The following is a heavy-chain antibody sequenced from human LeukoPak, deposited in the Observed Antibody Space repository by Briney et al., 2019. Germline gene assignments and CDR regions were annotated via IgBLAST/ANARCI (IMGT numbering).Heavy chain of an antibody. CDR1: GGSISSGDYY. Sequence: SQTLSLTCTVSGGSISSGDYYWSWIRQPPGTGLEWIGYIYYSGSTYYNPSLKGRVTISVDTSKNQFSLKLSSVTAADTAVYYCARAMVRGVTIFDYWGQGTLVTVSS. D-gene: IGHD3-10*01. CDR3: ARAMVRGVTIFDY. CDR2: IYYSGST. V-gene: IGHV4-30-4*01. J-gene: IGHJ4*02.